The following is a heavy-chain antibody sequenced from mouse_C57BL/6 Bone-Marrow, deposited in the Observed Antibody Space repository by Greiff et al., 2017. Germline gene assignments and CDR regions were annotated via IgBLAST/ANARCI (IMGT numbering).Heavy chain of an antibody. Sequence: EVQWVESGGGLVQPGGSLKLSCAASGFTFSDYGMAWVRQAPRKGPEWVAFISNLAYSIYYADTVTGRFTISRENAKNTLYLEMSSLRSEDTAMYYCARPGYGNSYAMDYWGQGTSVTVSS. D-gene: IGHD2-10*02. CDR2: ISNLAYSI. CDR3: ARPGYGNSYAMDY. V-gene: IGHV5-15*01. J-gene: IGHJ4*01. CDR1: GFTFSDYG.